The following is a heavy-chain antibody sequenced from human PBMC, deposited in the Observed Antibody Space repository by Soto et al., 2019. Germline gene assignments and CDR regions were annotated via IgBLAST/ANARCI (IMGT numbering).Heavy chain of an antibody. CDR3: AHISRYFDWSGFDY. V-gene: IGHV2-5*02. CDR2: IYWDDDK. CDR1: GFSLSTSGVG. D-gene: IGHD3-9*01. Sequence: GSGPTLVNPTQTLTLTCTFSGFSLSTSGVGVGWIRQPPGKALEWLALIYWDDDKRYSPSLKSRLTITKDTSKNQVVLTLTNMDPVVTATYYCAHISRYFDWSGFDYWGQGTLVTVSS. J-gene: IGHJ4*02.